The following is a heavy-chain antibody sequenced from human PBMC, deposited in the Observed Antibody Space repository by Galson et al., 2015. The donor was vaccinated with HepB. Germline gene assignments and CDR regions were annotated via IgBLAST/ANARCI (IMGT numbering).Heavy chain of an antibody. J-gene: IGHJ4*02. V-gene: IGHV4-30-2*01. CDR3: ARLPHELSGFDY. Sequence: TLSLTCAVSGGSISSGGYSWSWIRQPPGKGLEWIGYIYHSGSAYYNPSVKSRVTISLDRSKNQFSLQLSSVTAADTAVYYCARLPHELSGFDYWGQGTLVTVSS. CDR2: IYHSGSA. D-gene: IGHD1-26*01. CDR1: GGSISSGGYS.